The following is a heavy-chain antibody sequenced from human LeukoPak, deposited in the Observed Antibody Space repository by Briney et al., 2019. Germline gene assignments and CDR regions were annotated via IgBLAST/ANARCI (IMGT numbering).Heavy chain of an antibody. D-gene: IGHD2-15*01. CDR3: VRRGGSGPNYFDY. V-gene: IGHV1-69*04. J-gene: IGHJ4*02. Sequence: SVKVSCKASGGTFSSYAISWVRQAPGQGLEWMGRIIPILGIANYAQKFQGRVTITADKSTSTAYMELSSLRSEDTAVYYCVRRGGSGPNYFDYWGQGTLVTVSS. CDR2: IIPILGIA. CDR1: GGTFSSYA.